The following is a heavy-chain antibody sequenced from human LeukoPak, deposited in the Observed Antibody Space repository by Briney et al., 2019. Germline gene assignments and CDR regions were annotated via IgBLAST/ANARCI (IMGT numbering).Heavy chain of an antibody. D-gene: IGHD2-2*01. CDR2: IYYSGST. V-gene: IGHV4-39*01. CDR1: GGSISSSSYY. Sequence: SETLSLTCTVSGGSISSSSYYWGWIRQPPGKGLEWIGSIYYSGSTYYNPSLKSRVTISVDTSKNQFSLKLSSVTAADTAVYYCARHPRYCSSTSCYVYFDYWGQGTLVTVSS. CDR3: ARHPRYCSSTSCYVYFDY. J-gene: IGHJ4*02.